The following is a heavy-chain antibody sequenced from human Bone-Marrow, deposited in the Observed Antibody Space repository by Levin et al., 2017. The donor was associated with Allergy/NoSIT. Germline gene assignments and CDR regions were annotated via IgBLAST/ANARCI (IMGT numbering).Heavy chain of an antibody. Sequence: GGSLRLSCAASGFTFSTYCMHWVRQAPGKGLEWVAIISYDGSNEYYADSVKGRFTISRDNSKNTLYLQMDSLGGEDTAVYYCAKDRSGYYNYNGMDVWGQGTTVAVSS. D-gene: IGHD3-3*01. CDR2: ISYDGSNE. CDR3: AKDRSGYYNYNGMDV. CDR1: GFTFSTYC. J-gene: IGHJ6*02. V-gene: IGHV3-30*18.